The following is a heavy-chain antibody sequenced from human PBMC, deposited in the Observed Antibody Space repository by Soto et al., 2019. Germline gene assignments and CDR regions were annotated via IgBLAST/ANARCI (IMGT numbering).Heavy chain of an antibody. J-gene: IGHJ2*01. CDR2: IYYSGST. CDR3: ARRDSSGYYADWYFDL. Sequence: SETLSLTCTVSGGSISSSSYYWGWIRQPPGKGLEWIGSIYYSGSTYYNPSLKSRVTISVDTSKNQFSLKLSSVTAADTAAYYCARRDSSGYYADWYFDLWGRGTLVTVSS. V-gene: IGHV4-39*01. D-gene: IGHD3-22*01. CDR1: GGSISSSSYY.